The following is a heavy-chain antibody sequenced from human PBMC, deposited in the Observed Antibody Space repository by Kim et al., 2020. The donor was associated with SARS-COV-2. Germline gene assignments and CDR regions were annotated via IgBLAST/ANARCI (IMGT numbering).Heavy chain of an antibody. J-gene: IGHJ3*02. CDR3: ARETGLFAFDI. V-gene: IGHV4-59*01. D-gene: IGHD3-9*01. Sequence: TNYNPSLKSRVTISVDTYKKQFSLKLSYVTAADTAVYYCARETGLFAFDIWGQGTMVTVSS. CDR2: T.